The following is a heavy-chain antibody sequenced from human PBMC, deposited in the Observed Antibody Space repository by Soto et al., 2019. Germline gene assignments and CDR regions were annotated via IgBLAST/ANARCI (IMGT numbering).Heavy chain of an antibody. J-gene: IGHJ4*02. D-gene: IGHD6-13*01. CDR3: ARLGKYSSSWVPIDY. CDR2: IYYSGST. CDR1: GGSISSSSYY. V-gene: IGHV4-39*01. Sequence: PSETLSLTCTVSGGSISSSSYYWGWIRQPPGKGLEWIGSIYYSGSTYYNPSLKSRVTISVDTSKNQFSLKLSSVTAADTAVYYCARLGKYSSSWVPIDYWGQGTLVTVSS.